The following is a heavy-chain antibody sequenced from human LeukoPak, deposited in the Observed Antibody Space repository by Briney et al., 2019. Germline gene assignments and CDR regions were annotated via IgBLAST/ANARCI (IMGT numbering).Heavy chain of an antibody. CDR1: GFTFSSYW. CDR3: TRGPIQLWLYYGMDV. V-gene: IGHV3-7*03. J-gene: IGHJ6*02. Sequence: GGSLRLSCAASGFTFSSYWMSWVRQAPGKGLEWVANIKQDGSEKYYVDSVKGRFTISRDNAKNSLYLQMNSLKTEDTAVYYCTRGPIQLWLYYGMDVWGQGTTVIVSS. D-gene: IGHD5-18*01. CDR2: IKQDGSEK.